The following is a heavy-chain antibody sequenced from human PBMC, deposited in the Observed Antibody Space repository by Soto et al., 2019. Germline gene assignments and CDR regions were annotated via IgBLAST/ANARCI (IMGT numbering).Heavy chain of an antibody. Sequence: QVQLQESGPGLVKPSETLSLTCTVSGASISNYYWSWIRQSPGKGLEWIGYVYYSGSTSYNPSLTSRVTIPVDTSNNQFSLKLSSVTAADTAMYYCVREPEAWGQGTLVTVSS. CDR2: VYYSGST. CDR3: VREPEA. J-gene: IGHJ5*02. CDR1: GASISNYY. V-gene: IGHV4-59*01.